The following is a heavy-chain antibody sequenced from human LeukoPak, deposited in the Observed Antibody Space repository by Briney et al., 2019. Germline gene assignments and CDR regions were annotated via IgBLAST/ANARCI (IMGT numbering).Heavy chain of an antibody. J-gene: IGHJ6*03. CDR3: ARGARYFDWLTDTDYYYYYMDV. V-gene: IGHV1-2*02. Sequence: ASVKVSCKASGYTFTGYYVHWVRQPPGQGLEWMGWINPNSGGTNYAQKFQGRVTMTRDTSISTPYMELSRLRSDDTAVYYCARGARYFDWLTDTDYYYYYMDVWGKGTTVTVSS. CDR1: GYTFTGYY. D-gene: IGHD3-9*01. CDR2: INPNSGGT.